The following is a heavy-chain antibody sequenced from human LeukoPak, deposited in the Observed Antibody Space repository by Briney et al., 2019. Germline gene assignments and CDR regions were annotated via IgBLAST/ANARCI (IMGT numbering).Heavy chain of an antibody. V-gene: IGHV3-66*01. J-gene: IGHJ4*02. CDR1: GFTVSTNY. CDR3: ARDRPDRGATEYFDY. D-gene: IGHD1-26*01. CDR2: IYSGGNT. Sequence: PGGSLKISCAASGFTVSTNYMSWVRQAPGKGLEWVSVIYSGGNTYYADSVKDRFTISRDNSKNTLYLQMNSLRVEDTAVYYCARDRPDRGATEYFDYRGQGTLVTVSS.